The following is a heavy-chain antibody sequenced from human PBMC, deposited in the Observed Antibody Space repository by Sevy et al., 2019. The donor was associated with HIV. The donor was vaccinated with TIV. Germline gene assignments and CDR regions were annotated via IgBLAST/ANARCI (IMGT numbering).Heavy chain of an antibody. CDR2: IPYDGSSN. J-gene: IGHJ4*02. V-gene: IGHV3-30*03. Sequence: GGSLRLSCAASGFTFSSYAMHWVRQAPGKGLEWVAAIPYDGSSNYYADSVKGRLTISRDNSKNRLYLQMNSLRAEDTALYYCAIGRTDYYDTSGPVDYWGQGTLVTVSS. CDR1: GFTFSSYA. CDR3: AIGRTDYYDTSGPVDY. D-gene: IGHD3-22*01.